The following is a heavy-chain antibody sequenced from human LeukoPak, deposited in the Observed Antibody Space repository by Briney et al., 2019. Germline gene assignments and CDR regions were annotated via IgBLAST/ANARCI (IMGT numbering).Heavy chain of an antibody. D-gene: IGHD2-2*01. CDR3: AKGYCSSSSCYSYAFDI. J-gene: IGHJ3*02. CDR1: GFTFTTYA. V-gene: IGHV3-23*01. CDR2: IIGSGSST. Sequence: RSGGSLRLSCSASGFTFTTYAMSWVRQAPGKGLEWVSAIIGSGSSTYYADSVKGRFTISRDNSKNTLFLQMNSLRAEDTAVYYCAKGYCSSSSCYSYAFDIWGQGTVVTVSS.